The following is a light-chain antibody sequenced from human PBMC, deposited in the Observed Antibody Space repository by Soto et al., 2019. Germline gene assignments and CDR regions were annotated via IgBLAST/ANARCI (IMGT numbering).Light chain of an antibody. CDR3: QQYGRSPPYT. CDR1: QSVSSSY. Sequence: EIVLTQSPGTLSLSPGERATLSCRASQSVSSSYLAWYQQKPGQAPRLLIYGASCRATGIPDRFSGSGSGTDFTLTISRLEPEDFAVYYCQQYGRSPPYTFGQGTKLEIK. J-gene: IGKJ2*01. CDR2: GAS. V-gene: IGKV3-20*01.